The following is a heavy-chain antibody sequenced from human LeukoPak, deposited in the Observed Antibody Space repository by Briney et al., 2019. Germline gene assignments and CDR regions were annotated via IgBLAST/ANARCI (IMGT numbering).Heavy chain of an antibody. CDR3: ARHRHGDYVYNWFDP. CDR1: GYSFTSYW. V-gene: IGHV5-10-1*01. D-gene: IGHD4-17*01. J-gene: IGHJ5*02. Sequence: GESLKISCKGSGYSFTSYWISWVRQVPGKGLEWMGRIDPSDSYTNYSPSFQGHVTISADKSISTAYLQWSSLKASDTAMYYCARHRHGDYVYNWFDPWGQGTLVTVSS. CDR2: IDPSDSYT.